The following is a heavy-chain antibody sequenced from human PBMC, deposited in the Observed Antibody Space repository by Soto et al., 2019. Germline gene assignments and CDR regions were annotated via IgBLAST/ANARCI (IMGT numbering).Heavy chain of an antibody. D-gene: IGHD3-10*01. Sequence: QVQLVQSGAEVKKPGSSVKVSCKASGGTFSSYTISWVRQAPGQGLEWMGRIIPILGIANYAQKVQGRVTITADNSTSTAYMAMSSLRSEDTDVYYCARGPTYGSGDNWFDPWGQGTLVTVSS. CDR2: IIPILGIA. CDR1: GGTFSSYT. J-gene: IGHJ5*02. V-gene: IGHV1-69*02. CDR3: ARGPTYGSGDNWFDP.